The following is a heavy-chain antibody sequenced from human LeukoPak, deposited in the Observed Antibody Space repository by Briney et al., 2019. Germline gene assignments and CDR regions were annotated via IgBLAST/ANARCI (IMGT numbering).Heavy chain of an antibody. V-gene: IGHV4-34*01. CDR3: ARSDGWS. Sequence: PSETLSLTCAVYGGSFSGYYWSWIRQPPGKGLEWIGEINHSGSTNYNPSLKSRVTISVDTSKNQYSLKLSSVTAAATAVYYCARSDGWSWAQGTMVTVSS. CDR1: GGSFSGYY. CDR2: INHSGST. J-gene: IGHJ3*01. D-gene: IGHD2-15*01.